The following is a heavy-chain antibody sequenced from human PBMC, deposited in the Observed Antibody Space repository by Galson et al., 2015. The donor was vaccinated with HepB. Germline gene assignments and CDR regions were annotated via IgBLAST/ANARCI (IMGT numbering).Heavy chain of an antibody. D-gene: IGHD2-2*01. CDR2: IWYDGNNK. Sequence: SLRLSCAASGFTFSSYGMHWVRQAPGKGLEWVAVIWYDGNNKYYTDSVKGRFTISRDNSKNTLYLQLNRLRPEDTAVYYCARGRYCIGASCYWIDAFDIWGQGTMVTVSS. CDR3: ARGRYCIGASCYWIDAFDI. CDR1: GFTFSSYG. J-gene: IGHJ3*02. V-gene: IGHV3-33*01.